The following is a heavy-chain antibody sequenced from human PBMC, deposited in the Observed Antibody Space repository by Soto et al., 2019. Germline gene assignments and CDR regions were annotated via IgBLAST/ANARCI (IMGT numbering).Heavy chain of an antibody. V-gene: IGHV4-39*01. CDR1: GGYSSSGDYC. D-gene: IGHD2-2*01. Sequence: PSETLPLTCTVSGGYSSSGDYCWGWIRQPPGKGLEWIGSIYYSGTTYYNPSLNSRVTVSVDTSKNQFSLKVTSVTAADTAVYYCARLHGYCISSSCHGHYAMDVWGQGTTVTVSS. J-gene: IGHJ6*02. CDR3: ARLHGYCISSSCHGHYAMDV. CDR2: IYYSGTT.